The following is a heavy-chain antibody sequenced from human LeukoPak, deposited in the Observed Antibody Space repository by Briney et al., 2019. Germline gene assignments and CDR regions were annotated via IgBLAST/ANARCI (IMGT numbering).Heavy chain of an antibody. V-gene: IGHV4-59*01. CDR1: GGSISSYY. D-gene: IGHD1-26*01. J-gene: IGHJ3*02. CDR3: AREGADAFDI. Sequence: SETLSLTCTVSGGSISSYYWSWIRQPPGKGLEWIGYIYYSGSINYNPSLKSRVTISVDTSKNQFSLKLSSVTAADTAVYYCAREGADAFDIWGQGTMVTVSS. CDR2: IYYSGSI.